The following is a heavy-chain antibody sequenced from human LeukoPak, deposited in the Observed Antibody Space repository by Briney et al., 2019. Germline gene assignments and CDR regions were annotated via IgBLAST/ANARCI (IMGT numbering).Heavy chain of an antibody. V-gene: IGHV4-59*08. CDR3: ARQVQYSGYDANFDY. CDR1: GGSISSYY. J-gene: IGHJ4*02. D-gene: IGHD5-12*01. CDR2: IYYSGST. Sequence: SETLSLICTVSGGSISSYYWSWIRQPPGKGLEWIGYIYYSGSTNYNPSLKSRVTISVDTSKNQFSLKLSSVTAADTAVYYCARQVQYSGYDANFDYWAREPWSPSPQ.